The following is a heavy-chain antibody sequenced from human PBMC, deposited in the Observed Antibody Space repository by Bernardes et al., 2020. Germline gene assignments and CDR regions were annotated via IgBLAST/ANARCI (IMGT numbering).Heavy chain of an antibody. CDR2: ISGSGGST. J-gene: IGHJ4*02. CDR3: ARRYCSGGSCRLYYFDY. V-gene: IGHV3-23*01. Sequence: GGSLRLSCVASGFTFSSYAMSWVRQAPGKGLEWVSAISGSGGSTYYADSVKGRFTISRDNSKNTLYLQMNSLRAEDTAVYYCARRYCSGGSCRLYYFDYWGQGTLVTVSS. D-gene: IGHD2-15*01. CDR1: GFTFSSYA.